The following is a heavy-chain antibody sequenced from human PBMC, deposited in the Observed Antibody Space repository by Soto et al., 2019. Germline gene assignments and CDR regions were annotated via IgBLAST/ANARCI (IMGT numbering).Heavy chain of an antibody. J-gene: IGHJ4*02. CDR2: ISYDGSNK. D-gene: IGHD3-22*01. CDR1: GFTFSSYA. Sequence: GGSLRLSCAASGFTFSSYAVHWVRQAPGKGLEWVAVISYDGSNKYYADSVKGRFTVSRDNSKNTLYLQMNSLRSEDTAVYYCARGSGYYYWDDYWGQGTLVTVSS. CDR3: ARGSGYYYWDDY. V-gene: IGHV3-30-3*01.